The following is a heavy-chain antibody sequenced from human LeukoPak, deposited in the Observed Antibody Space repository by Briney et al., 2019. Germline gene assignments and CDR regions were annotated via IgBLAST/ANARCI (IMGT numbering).Heavy chain of an antibody. Sequence: GASVTVSCKASGYTFTSYGISWVRQAPGQGLEWMGWISAYNGNTNYAQKLQGRVTMTTDTSTSTAYMELRSLRSDDTAVYYCARDEYFYCSSTSCYLASFDYWGQGTLVTVSP. D-gene: IGHD2-2*01. CDR1: GYTFTSYG. V-gene: IGHV1-18*04. J-gene: IGHJ4*02. CDR2: ISAYNGNT. CDR3: ARDEYFYCSSTSCYLASFDY.